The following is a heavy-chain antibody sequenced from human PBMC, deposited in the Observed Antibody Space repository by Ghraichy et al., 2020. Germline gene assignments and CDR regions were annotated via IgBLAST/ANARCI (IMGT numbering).Heavy chain of an antibody. CDR2: IYYSGST. J-gene: IGHJ4*02. D-gene: IGHD6-13*01. V-gene: IGHV4-59*01. CDR3: ARVGAGSSWEFDY. Sequence: SETLSLTCTVSGGSISSYYWSWIRQPPGKGLEWIGYIYYSGSTNYNPSLKSRVTISVDTSKNQFSLKLSSVTAADTAVYYCARVGAGSSWEFDYWGQGTLVTVSS. CDR1: GGSISSYY.